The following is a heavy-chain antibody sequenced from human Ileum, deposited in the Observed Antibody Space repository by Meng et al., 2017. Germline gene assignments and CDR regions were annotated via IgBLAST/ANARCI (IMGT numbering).Heavy chain of an antibody. D-gene: IGHD5-12*01. J-gene: IGHJ4*02. V-gene: IGHV4-4*02. CDR3: ARGVGDIRVGFDY. CDR2: IHHSGRT. Sequence: HLQASGPRLLKPSGTLSLTVQVSGDSVSNPNWWDWLRQSPGKGLEWIGEIHHSGRTNFIASLQSRATISLDESKNQFSLTLTSVTAADTAVYYCARGVGDIRVGFDYWGQGILVTVSS. CDR1: GDSVSNPNW.